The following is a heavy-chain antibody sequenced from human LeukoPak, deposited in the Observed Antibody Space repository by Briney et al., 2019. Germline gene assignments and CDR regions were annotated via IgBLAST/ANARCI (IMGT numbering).Heavy chain of an antibody. V-gene: IGHV3-64*04. CDR2: ISSNGGST. CDR3: AKGGCSSNICYENC. Sequence: GGSLRLSCSASGFTFSRYAMHWVRQAPGKGLEYVSAISSNGGSTYYADSVKGRFTISRDNSKNTLYLQMNSLRPEDTAVYYCAKGGCSSNICYENCWGQGTLVTVSS. CDR1: GFTFSRYA. D-gene: IGHD2-2*01. J-gene: IGHJ4*02.